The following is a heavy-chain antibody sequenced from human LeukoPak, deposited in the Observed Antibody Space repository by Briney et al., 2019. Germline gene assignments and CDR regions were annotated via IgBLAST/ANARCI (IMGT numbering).Heavy chain of an antibody. J-gene: IGHJ3*02. CDR3: ARGRFGIAAATTALGI. D-gene: IGHD6-13*01. Sequence: SETLSLTCTVSGGSISSYSWSWIRQPPGRGLEWIGYCDYSGTTNYNPSLKRRVTISEDTSKNQFSLKLSSVTAADTAVYYCARGRFGIAAATTALGIWGQGTMVTVSS. V-gene: IGHV4-59*01. CDR1: GGSISSYS. CDR2: CDYSGTT.